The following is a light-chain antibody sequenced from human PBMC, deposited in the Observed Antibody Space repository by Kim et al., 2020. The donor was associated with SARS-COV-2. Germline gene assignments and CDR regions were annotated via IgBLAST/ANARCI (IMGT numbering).Light chain of an antibody. J-gene: IGKJ4*01. Sequence: EIVMTQSPATLSLSPGERATLSCRASQIFSNTNLVWYQQKPGQAPSLLIYRTSTRAAGVPARFSGSGSGTEFTLTISSLQSEDFAVYYCQQHNDWPLTFGGGTKVDIK. CDR2: RTS. CDR3: QQHNDWPLT. V-gene: IGKV3-15*01. CDR1: QIFSNTN.